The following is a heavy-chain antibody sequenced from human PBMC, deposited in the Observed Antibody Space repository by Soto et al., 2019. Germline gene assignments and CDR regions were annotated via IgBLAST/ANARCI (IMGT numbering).Heavy chain of an antibody. D-gene: IGHD3-3*01. CDR1: GFTFSSYA. CDR3: AKDVSGYYDFWSGYYYYYGMDV. Sequence: GGSLRLSCAASGFTFSSYAMSWVRQAPGKGLEWVSAISGSGGSTYYADSVKGRFTISRDNSKNTLYLQMNSLGAEDTAVYYCAKDVSGYYDFWSGYYYYYGMDVWGQGTTVTVSS. CDR2: ISGSGGST. V-gene: IGHV3-23*01. J-gene: IGHJ6*02.